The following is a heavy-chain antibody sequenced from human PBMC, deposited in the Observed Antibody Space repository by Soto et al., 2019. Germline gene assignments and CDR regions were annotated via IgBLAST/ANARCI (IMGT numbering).Heavy chain of an antibody. D-gene: IGHD3-10*01. Sequence: QVQLVESGGGVVQPGRSLRLSCAASGFTFSTYGMQWVRQAPGKGLEWVAVISYDGYLKYYVDAVKGRFTVARDNSKNTLFLEMNSLRVEDTAVYFCAKDFKVSGSHYGTLNYYYGMDVWVQGTTVTVSS. CDR3: AKDFKVSGSHYGTLNYYYGMDV. V-gene: IGHV3-30*18. J-gene: IGHJ6*02. CDR2: ISYDGYLK. CDR1: GFTFSTYG.